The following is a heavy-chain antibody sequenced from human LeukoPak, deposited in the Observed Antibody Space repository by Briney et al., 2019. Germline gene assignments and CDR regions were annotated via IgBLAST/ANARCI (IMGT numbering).Heavy chain of an antibody. Sequence: PSETLSLTCAVYGGSFSGYYWSWIRQSPGNGLEWIGEINHSGSTNHNLSLKSRVTISVDMSKNEFSLKLSSVTAADTAVYYRARARVYGGDPSSPFQYWGQGTLVAVSS. D-gene: IGHD4-23*01. V-gene: IGHV4-34*01. J-gene: IGHJ1*01. CDR3: ARARVYGGDPSSPFQY. CDR2: INHSGST. CDR1: GGSFSGYY.